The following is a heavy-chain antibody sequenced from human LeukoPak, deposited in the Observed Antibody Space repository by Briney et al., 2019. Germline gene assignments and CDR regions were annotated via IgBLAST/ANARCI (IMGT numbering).Heavy chain of an antibody. V-gene: IGHV3-66*02. CDR2: IYRDDRT. D-gene: IGHD3-9*01. Sequence: GGSLRLSCAASGITLRNSDMHWVGQAPGEGLEGVSSIYRDDRTYNGDSLKGRFIISIDNYKNTVSLQMNSLTLEDTAVYYCVKGAPMAKTGRGVLNVWGQGTLVAVAS. CDR3: VKGAPMAKTGRGVLNV. CDR1: GITLRNSD. J-gene: IGHJ3*01.